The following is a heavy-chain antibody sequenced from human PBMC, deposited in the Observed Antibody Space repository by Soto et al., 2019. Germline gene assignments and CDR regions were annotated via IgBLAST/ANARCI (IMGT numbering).Heavy chain of an antibody. J-gene: IGHJ4*02. CDR3: ARARLDTPALDY. Sequence: QVQLVESGGGVVQPGRSLRLCCAASGFTFSSYAMHWVRQAPGKGLEWVAVMSYDGSNKYYADSVKGRFTISRDNSKNTLYLQMNSLRAEDTAVYYCARARLDTPALDYWGQGTLVTVSS. CDR1: GFTFSSYA. V-gene: IGHV3-30-3*01. CDR2: MSYDGSNK. D-gene: IGHD2-2*01.